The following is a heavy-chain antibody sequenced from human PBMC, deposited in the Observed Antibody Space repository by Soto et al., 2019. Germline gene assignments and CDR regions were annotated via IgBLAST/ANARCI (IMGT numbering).Heavy chain of an antibody. CDR1: GYTFTSYG. CDR3: AKGYDCRGYSSFDY. Sequence: ASVKVSCKASGYTFTSYGISWVRQAPGQGLEWMGWISAYNGNTNYAQKLQGRVTMTTDTSTSTAYMELRSLRSDHTAVYYCAKGYDCRGYSSFDYWGQGTLVTVSS. V-gene: IGHV1-18*01. D-gene: IGHD3-22*01. CDR2: ISAYNGNT. J-gene: IGHJ4*02.